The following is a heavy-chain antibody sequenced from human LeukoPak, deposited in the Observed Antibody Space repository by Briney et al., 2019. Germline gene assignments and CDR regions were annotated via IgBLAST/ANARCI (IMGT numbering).Heavy chain of an antibody. D-gene: IGHD2-2*01. CDR2: IRYDGSNK. J-gene: IGHJ6*02. CDR1: GFTFSSYG. Sequence: GGSLRLSCAASGFTFSSYGMHWVRQAPGKGLGWVAFIRYDGSNKYYADSVKGRFTISRDNSKNTLYLQMNSLRAEDTAVYYCAKDRYCSSTSCYDYYYYGMDVWGQGTTVTVSS. CDR3: AKDRYCSSTSCYDYYYYGMDV. V-gene: IGHV3-30*02.